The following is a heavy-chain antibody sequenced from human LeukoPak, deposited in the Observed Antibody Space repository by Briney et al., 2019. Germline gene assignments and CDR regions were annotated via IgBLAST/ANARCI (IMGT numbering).Heavy chain of an antibody. V-gene: IGHV4-38-2*02. D-gene: IGHD3-3*01. J-gene: IGHJ4*02. CDR3: ARGPTYYDFWSGYYTIEVDFDY. CDR1: GYSISSGYY. Sequence: SETLSLTCTVSGYSISSGYYWGWIRQPPGKGLEWIGSIYHSGSTYYNPPLKSRVTISVDTSKNQFSLKLSSVTAAATAVYYCARGPTYYDFWSGYYTIEVDFDYWGQGTLVTVSS. CDR2: IYHSGST.